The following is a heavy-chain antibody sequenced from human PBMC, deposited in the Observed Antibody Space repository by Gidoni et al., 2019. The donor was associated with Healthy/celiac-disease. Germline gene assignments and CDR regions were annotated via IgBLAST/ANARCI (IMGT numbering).Heavy chain of an antibody. CDR3: ARGLRDYDFWSGYPRGYWFDP. Sequence: QVQLQQWGAGLLKPSETLSLTCAVYGGSFSGYYWSWIRHPPGKGLEWIGEINHSGSTNYNPSLKSRVTISVDTSKNQFYLKLSSVTAADTAVYYCARGLRDYDFWSGYPRGYWFDPWGQGTLVTVSS. V-gene: IGHV4-34*01. J-gene: IGHJ5*02. CDR2: INHSGST. D-gene: IGHD3-3*01. CDR1: GGSFSGYY.